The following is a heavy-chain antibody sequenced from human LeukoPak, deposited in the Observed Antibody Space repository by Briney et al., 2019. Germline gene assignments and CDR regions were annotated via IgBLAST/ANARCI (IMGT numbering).Heavy chain of an antibody. CDR2: IYSGGST. V-gene: IGHV3-53*05. J-gene: IGHJ5*02. Sequence: GGSLKLSCPASGFTASSDYMSWFRQPPGKGLEWVSVIYSGGSTYYADSVKGRFTISRDKSKNTVYLQMNSLRFEDTAMYYCARNWFDPWGQGTLVTVSS. CDR1: GFTASSDY. CDR3: ARNWFDP.